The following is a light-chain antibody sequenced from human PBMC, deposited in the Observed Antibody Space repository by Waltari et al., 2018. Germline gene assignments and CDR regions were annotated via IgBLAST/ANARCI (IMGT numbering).Light chain of an antibody. CDR2: GAS. Sequence: DIQMTQSQSSLSASVGDRVTITCRASQGISNSLAWYQQKPGKVPKLLIYGASTLQSGVPPRFSGDGSGTDFTLTISSLQPEDVATYHCQKYNSAPHTFGQGTRLDIK. CDR1: QGISNS. J-gene: IGKJ5*01. V-gene: IGKV1-27*01. CDR3: QKYNSAPHT.